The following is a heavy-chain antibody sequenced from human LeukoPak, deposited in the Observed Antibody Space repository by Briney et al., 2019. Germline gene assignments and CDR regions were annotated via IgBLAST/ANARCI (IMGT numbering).Heavy chain of an antibody. CDR3: AREVTVVITTTMGY. D-gene: IGHD3-22*01. Sequence: ASVKVSCKASGYTFTGYYMHWVRQAPGQGLEWMGWINPNSGGTNYAQKFQGRVTMTRDTSISTAYMELSRLRSDDTAVYYCAREVTVVITTTMGYWGQGTLDTVSS. J-gene: IGHJ4*02. CDR1: GYTFTGYY. CDR2: INPNSGGT. V-gene: IGHV1-2*02.